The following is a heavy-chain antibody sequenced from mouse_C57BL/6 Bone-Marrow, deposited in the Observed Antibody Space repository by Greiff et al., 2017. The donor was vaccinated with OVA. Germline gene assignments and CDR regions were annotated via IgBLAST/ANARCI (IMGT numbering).Heavy chain of an antibody. V-gene: IGHV5-6*01. J-gene: IGHJ2*01. CDR2: ISSGGSYT. Sequence: EVHLVESGGDLVKPGGSLKLSCAASGFTFSSYGMSWVRQTPDKRLEWVATISSGGSYTYYPDSVKGRFTISRDNAKNTLFLQMSSLKSEDTAMYYCASLLRYFDYWGQGTTLTVSS. CDR3: ASLLRYFDY. CDR1: GFTFSSYG. D-gene: IGHD2-1*01.